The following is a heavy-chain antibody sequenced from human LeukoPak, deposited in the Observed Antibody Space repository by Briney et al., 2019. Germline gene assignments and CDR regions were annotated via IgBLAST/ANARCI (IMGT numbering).Heavy chain of an antibody. CDR1: GGSFSGYY. D-gene: IGHD2-2*01. J-gene: IGHJ4*02. Sequence: PSETLSLTCAVYGGSFSGYYWSWIRQPPGKELEWIGEINHSGSTNYNPSLKSRVTISVDTSKNQFSLKLSSVTAADTAVYYCARMHLVVPAAMRPFDYWGQGTLVTVSS. CDR2: INHSGST. V-gene: IGHV4-34*01. CDR3: ARMHLVVPAAMRPFDY.